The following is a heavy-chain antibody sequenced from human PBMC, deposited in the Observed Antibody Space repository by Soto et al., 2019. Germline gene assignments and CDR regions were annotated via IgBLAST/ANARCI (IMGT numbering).Heavy chain of an antibody. J-gene: IGHJ6*02. CDR3: ARWGGDVVVPAAIRRYYYGMDV. Sequence: SVKVSCKASGVTFSSYAISWVRQAPGQGLEWMGGIIPIFGTANYAQKFQGRVTITADESTSTAYMELSSLRSEDTAVYYCARWGGDVVVPAAIRRYYYGMDVWGQGTTVTVSS. D-gene: IGHD2-2*01. CDR2: IIPIFGTA. CDR1: GVTFSSYA. V-gene: IGHV1-69*13.